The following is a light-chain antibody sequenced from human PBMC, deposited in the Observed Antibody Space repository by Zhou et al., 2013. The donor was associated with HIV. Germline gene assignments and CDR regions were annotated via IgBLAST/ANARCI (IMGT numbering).Light chain of an antibody. J-gene: IGKJ1*01. V-gene: IGKV1-6*01. Sequence: AIQMTQSPSSLSASAGDRVTITCRASQDIRDDLAWYQQKPGEVPKLLIYAASTLQSGVPSRFSGSGSGTDFTLTINGLRPEDFATYYCQQYNSYTWTFGQGTKVEIK. CDR2: AAS. CDR3: QQYNSYTWT. CDR1: QDIRDD.